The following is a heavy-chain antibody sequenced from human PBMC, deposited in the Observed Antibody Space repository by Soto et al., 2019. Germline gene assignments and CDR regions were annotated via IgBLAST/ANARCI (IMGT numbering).Heavy chain of an antibody. D-gene: IGHD3-16*01. V-gene: IGHV4-30-4*01. J-gene: IGHJ4*02. CDR2: IHDTGST. Sequence: QVQLQESGPGLVKPSQTLSLTCTVSGGPINSGAYYWTWVRQPPGKGLEWLGYIHDTGSTYYNPSRKRRLMISIDTSKNQFFLNLNSVTAADTAVYFCAREDEGGFDFWGQGTLVTVSS. CDR3: AREDEGGFDF. CDR1: GGPINSGAYY.